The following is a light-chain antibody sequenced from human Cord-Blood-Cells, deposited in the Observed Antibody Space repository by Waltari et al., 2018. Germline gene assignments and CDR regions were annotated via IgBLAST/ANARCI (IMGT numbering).Light chain of an antibody. V-gene: IGKV2-30*01. CDR2: KVS. CDR3: MQGTHWPYT. J-gene: IGKJ2*01. Sequence: DVVMTQSPLSLPVTLGQPASISCRSSQSLLYSDGNTYWNWFHQRPGQSPRRLIYKVSNRDSGVPDRFSGSGSGTDFTLKIIRVEAEDVGVYYCMQGTHWPYTFGQGTKLEIK. CDR1: QSLLYSDGNTY.